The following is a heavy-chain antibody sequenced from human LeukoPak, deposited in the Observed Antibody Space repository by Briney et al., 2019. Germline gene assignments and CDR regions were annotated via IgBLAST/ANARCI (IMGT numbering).Heavy chain of an antibody. J-gene: IGHJ6*02. CDR2: IYYSGST. Sequence: SETLSLTCTVSGGSISSGGYYWSWIRQHPGKGLEWIGYIYYSGSTYYNPSLKSRVTISVDTSKNQFSLKLSSVTAADTAVYYCARVSIAAAGTIPLYYYYGMDVWGQGTTVTVSS. CDR3: ARVSIAAAGTIPLYYYYGMDV. V-gene: IGHV4-31*03. D-gene: IGHD6-13*01. CDR1: GGSISSGGYY.